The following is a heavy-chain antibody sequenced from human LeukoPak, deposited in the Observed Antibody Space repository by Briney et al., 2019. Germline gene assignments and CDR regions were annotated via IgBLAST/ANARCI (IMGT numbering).Heavy chain of an antibody. Sequence: GASVKVSCKASGYTFTSYGISWVRQAPGQGLEWMGWISAYNGNTNYAQKLQGRVTMTTDTSTSTAYMELRSLRSDDTAVYYCARGMYYYDSSGYPPSDYWGQGTLVTVSS. CDR1: GYTFTSYG. V-gene: IGHV1-18*01. CDR2: ISAYNGNT. J-gene: IGHJ4*02. D-gene: IGHD3-22*01. CDR3: ARGMYYYDSSGYPPSDY.